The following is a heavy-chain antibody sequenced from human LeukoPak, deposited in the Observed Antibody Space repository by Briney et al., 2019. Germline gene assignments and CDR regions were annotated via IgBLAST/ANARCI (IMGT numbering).Heavy chain of an antibody. D-gene: IGHD6-19*01. V-gene: IGHV3-48*01. J-gene: IGHJ4*02. CDR1: GFTFDDYA. CDR2: ISGSSSTI. Sequence: PGGSLRLSCAASGFTFDDYAMHWVRQAPGKGLEWISYISGSSSTIYYADSVKGRFTISRDNAKNSLYLQMNSLRAEDTAVYYCAKQGAGIRDWGQGTLVTVSS. CDR3: AKQGAGIRD.